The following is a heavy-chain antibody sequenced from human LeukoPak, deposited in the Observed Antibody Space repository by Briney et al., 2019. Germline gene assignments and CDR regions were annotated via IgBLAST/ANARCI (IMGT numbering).Heavy chain of an antibody. Sequence: SETRSLTCTVSGGSISSYYWSWIRQPAGKGLEWIGRIYTSGSTNYNPSLKSRVTMSVDTSKNQFSLKLSSVTAADTAVYYCAREDVRCSSTSCYMGWFDPWGQGTLVTVSS. V-gene: IGHV4-4*07. CDR1: GGSISSYY. CDR3: AREDVRCSSTSCYMGWFDP. D-gene: IGHD2-2*02. J-gene: IGHJ5*02. CDR2: IYTSGST.